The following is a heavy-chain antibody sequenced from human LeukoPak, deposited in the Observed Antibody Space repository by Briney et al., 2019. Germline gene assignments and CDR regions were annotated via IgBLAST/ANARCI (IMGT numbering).Heavy chain of an antibody. CDR3: AKSDYYDSSGPPMGAFDI. Sequence: GGSLRLSCAASGFTFSSYAMSWVRQAPGKGLEWVSGISGSGGGTYYADSVKGRFTISRDNSKNTLYVQMNSLRAEDTAVYYCAKSDYYDSSGPPMGAFDIWGQGTMVTVSS. J-gene: IGHJ3*02. CDR2: ISGSGGGT. CDR1: GFTFSSYA. V-gene: IGHV3-23*01. D-gene: IGHD3-22*01.